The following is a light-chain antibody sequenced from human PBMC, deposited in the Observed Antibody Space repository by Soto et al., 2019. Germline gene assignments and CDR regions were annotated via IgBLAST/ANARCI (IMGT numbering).Light chain of an antibody. CDR3: QQYGSSPIT. CDR1: QSVTSN. CDR2: GAS. V-gene: IGKV3-20*01. J-gene: IGKJ5*01. Sequence: MVMTHSPATLSVPPRESATLSCRASQSVTSNLAWYLQKPGQAPRLLIYGASTRATGIPARFSGSGSGTDFTLTISRLEPEDFAVYYCQQYGSSPITFGQGTRLEIK.